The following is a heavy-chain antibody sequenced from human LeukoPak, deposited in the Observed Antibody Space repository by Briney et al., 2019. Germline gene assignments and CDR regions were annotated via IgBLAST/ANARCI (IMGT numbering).Heavy chain of an antibody. CDR1: GGSISTYY. J-gene: IGHJ3*02. CDR3: ARDRYYDTRDAFDI. Sequence: PSETLSLTCTVSGGSISTYYWSWFRQPPGKGLEWIGYIYYSGYTNYIPSLKSRVTISLDTSKNQFSLKLSSVTAADTAVYYCARDRYYDTRDAFDIWGQGTMVTVSS. D-gene: IGHD3-22*01. V-gene: IGHV4-59*12. CDR2: IYYSGYT.